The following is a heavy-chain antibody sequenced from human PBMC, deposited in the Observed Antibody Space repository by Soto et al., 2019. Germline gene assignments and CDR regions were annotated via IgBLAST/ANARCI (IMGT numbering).Heavy chain of an antibody. J-gene: IGHJ4*02. Sequence: GGSLRLSCAASGFTVSSNYMSWVRQAPGKGLEWVSVIYSGGSTYYADSVKGRFTISRDNSKNTLYLQMNSLRAEDTAVYYCARGKKNDHFDYWGQGTLVTVSS. CDR3: ARGKKNDHFDY. CDR2: IYSGGST. V-gene: IGHV3-66*01. D-gene: IGHD1-1*01. CDR1: GFTVSSNY.